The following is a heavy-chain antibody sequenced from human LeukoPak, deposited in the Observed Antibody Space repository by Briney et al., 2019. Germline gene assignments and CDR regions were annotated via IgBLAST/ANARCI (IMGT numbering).Heavy chain of an antibody. V-gene: IGHV1-2*04. CDR3: AREKRRYFDSSPDAFDI. CDR1: GYTFTGYY. Sequence: ASVKVSCKASGYTFTGYYMHWVRQAPGQGLEWTGWINPNSGGTNYAQKFQGWVTMTRDTSISTAYMELSRLRSDDTAVYYCAREKRRYFDSSPDAFDIWGQGTMVTVSS. D-gene: IGHD3-9*01. CDR2: INPNSGGT. J-gene: IGHJ3*02.